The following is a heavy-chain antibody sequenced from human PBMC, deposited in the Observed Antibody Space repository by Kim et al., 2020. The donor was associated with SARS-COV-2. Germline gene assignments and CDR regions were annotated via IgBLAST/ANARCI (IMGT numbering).Heavy chain of an antibody. V-gene: IGHV4-34*01. D-gene: IGHD2-2*01. J-gene: IGHJ6*01. Sequence: SETLSLTCAVYGGSFSGYYWSWIRQPPGKGLEWIGEINHSGSTNYNPSLKSRVTISVDTSNNQFSLKLSSVTAADTAVYYCARGELGYCSSTSCYGARGWGGSYTYYCMYVWGQGNTVTVSS. CDR1: GGSFSGYY. CDR2: INHSGST. CDR3: ARGELGYCSSTSCYGARGWGGSYTYYCMYV.